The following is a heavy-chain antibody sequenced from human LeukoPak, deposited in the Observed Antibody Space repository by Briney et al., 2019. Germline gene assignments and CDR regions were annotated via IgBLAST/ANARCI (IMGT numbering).Heavy chain of an antibody. Sequence: GGSLRLSCAASGFTFISYAMSWVRQAPGKGLEWVSAISGSGGSTYYADSVKGRFTISRDNSKNTLYLQMNSLRAEDTAVYCCAKGRIQLWALFDYWGQGTLVTVSS. CDR3: AKGRIQLWALFDY. V-gene: IGHV3-23*01. CDR2: ISGSGGST. CDR1: GFTFISYA. J-gene: IGHJ4*02. D-gene: IGHD5-18*01.